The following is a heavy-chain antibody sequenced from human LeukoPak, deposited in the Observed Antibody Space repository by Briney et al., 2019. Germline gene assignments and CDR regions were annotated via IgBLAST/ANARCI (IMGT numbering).Heavy chain of an antibody. D-gene: IGHD5-12*01. CDR3: ARVTGIVATNWFDP. CDR2: INHSGST. V-gene: IGHV4-34*01. J-gene: IGHJ5*02. Sequence: PSETLSLTCAVYGGSFSGYYWSWVRQPPGKGLEWIGEINHSGSTNYNPSLKSRVTISVDTSKNQFSLKLSSVTAADTAVYYCARVTGIVATNWFDPWGQGTLVTVSS. CDR1: GGSFSGYY.